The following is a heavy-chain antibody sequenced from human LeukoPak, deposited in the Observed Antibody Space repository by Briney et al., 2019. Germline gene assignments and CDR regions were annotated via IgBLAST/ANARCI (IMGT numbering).Heavy chain of an antibody. Sequence: GGSLRLSCAASGFTFSSYSMNWVRQAPGKGLEWVSSISSSSSCIYYADSVKGRFTISRDNAKNSLYLQMNSLRAEDTAVYYCARYYYDSSGYPDYWGQGTLVTVSS. V-gene: IGHV3-21*01. D-gene: IGHD3-22*01. J-gene: IGHJ4*02. CDR3: ARYYYDSSGYPDY. CDR1: GFTFSSYS. CDR2: ISSSSSCI.